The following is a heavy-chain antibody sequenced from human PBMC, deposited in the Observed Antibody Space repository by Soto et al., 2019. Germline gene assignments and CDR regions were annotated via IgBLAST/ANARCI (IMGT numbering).Heavy chain of an antibody. CDR2: ISGSSSYI. V-gene: IGHV3-21*01. D-gene: IGHD3-3*01. CDR1: GFTFSRDS. CDR3: AGDFWSGYYGKNYYYYMDV. Sequence: EVQLVESGGGLVKPGWSLRLSCAASGFTFSRDSMNWFRQAPGQGLAWVSSISGSSSYIYYADSLKGRFTISRDNAKNSLYLQMNSLRAEDTAVYYCAGDFWSGYYGKNYYYYMDVWGKGTTVTVSS. J-gene: IGHJ6*03.